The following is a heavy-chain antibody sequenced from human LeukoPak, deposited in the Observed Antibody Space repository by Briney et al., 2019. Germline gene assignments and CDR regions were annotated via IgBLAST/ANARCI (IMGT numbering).Heavy chain of an antibody. CDR3: ARDAYYDSSGYYY. CDR1: GFTFSSYG. J-gene: IGHJ4*02. V-gene: IGHV3-33*01. Sequence: GGSLRLSCAASGFTFSSYGMHWVRQAPGKGLEWVAVIWYDRSNKYYADSVKGRFTISRDNSKNTLYLQMNSLRAEDTAVYYCARDAYYDSSGYYYWGQGTLVTVSS. D-gene: IGHD3-22*01. CDR2: IWYDRSNK.